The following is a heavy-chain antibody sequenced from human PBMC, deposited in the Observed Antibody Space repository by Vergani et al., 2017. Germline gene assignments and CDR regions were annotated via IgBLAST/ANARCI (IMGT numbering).Heavy chain of an antibody. CDR3: AAQRRSYEGWWAYYYMDV. CDR2: TYYRSTWYN. J-gene: IGHJ6*03. Sequence: QVQLQQSGPGLVKPSQTLSLTCAISGDSVSSNSAAWNWITQSPSRGLEWLGRTYYRSTWYNDYAVSVKSRITINPDTSKNQFSLQLNSVTPEDTAVYYCAAQRRSYEGWWAYYYMDVWGKGTTVTVSS. CDR1: GDSVSSNSAA. V-gene: IGHV6-1*01. D-gene: IGHD2-8*02.